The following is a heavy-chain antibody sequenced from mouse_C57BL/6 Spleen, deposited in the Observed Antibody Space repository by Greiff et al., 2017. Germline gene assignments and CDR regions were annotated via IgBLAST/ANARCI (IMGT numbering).Heavy chain of an antibody. J-gene: IGHJ2*01. CDR1: GFNIKDYY. CDR2: IDPEDGDT. CDR3: TNYDYDDGGDY. Sequence: VQLQQSGAELVRPGASVKLSCTASGFNIKDYYMHWVKQRPEQGLEWIGRIDPEDGDTEYAPKFQGKATMTADTSSNTAYLQLSSLTSGDTAGYYGTNYDYDDGGDYWGQGTTLTVSS. V-gene: IGHV14-1*01. D-gene: IGHD2-4*01.